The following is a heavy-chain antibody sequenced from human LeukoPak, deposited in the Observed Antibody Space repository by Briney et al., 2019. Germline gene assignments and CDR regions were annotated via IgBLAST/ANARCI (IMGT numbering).Heavy chain of an antibody. CDR2: INSDGGST. CDR3: ARELRISRNLDY. V-gene: IGHV3-74*01. D-gene: IGHD2/OR15-2a*01. CDR1: GFTFSSYW. Sequence: GGSLRLSCAASGFTFSSYWMHWVRQAPGKGLVWVSRINSDGGSTSYADSVKGRFTISRDNAKNTLYLQMNSLRAEDTAVYYCARELRISRNLDYWGQGTLVTVSS. J-gene: IGHJ4*02.